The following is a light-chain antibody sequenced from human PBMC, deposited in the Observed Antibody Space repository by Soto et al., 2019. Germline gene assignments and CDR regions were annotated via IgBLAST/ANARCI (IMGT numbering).Light chain of an antibody. CDR2: DVS. Sequence: ETVLTQSTATLSVSPGERVTLSCRASETVSTNLAWYQQRPGQAPRLLIYDVSTGATGIPARFSGRRSGTEFTLTISSLQSEDFGVYYCQQYNSWPQTFGQGTKVDIK. V-gene: IGKV3-15*01. CDR1: ETVSTN. J-gene: IGKJ1*01. CDR3: QQYNSWPQT.